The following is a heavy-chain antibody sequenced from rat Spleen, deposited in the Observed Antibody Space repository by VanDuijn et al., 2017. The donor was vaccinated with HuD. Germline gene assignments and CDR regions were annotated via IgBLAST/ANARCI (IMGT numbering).Heavy chain of an antibody. CDR1: GFTFSNYG. V-gene: IGHV5-29*01. CDR2: ISYDGYIT. Sequence: EVQLVESGGGLVQPGRSMKLSCAASGFTFSNYGMAWVRQAPTKGLEWVATISYDGYITYYRDSVKGRFTISRDNAENTVYLQMSSLRSEDTATYYCGKDMNYYSSYPFYVMVAWGQGTSVTVSS. CDR3: GKDMNYYSSYPFYVMVA. J-gene: IGHJ4*01. D-gene: IGHD1-2*01.